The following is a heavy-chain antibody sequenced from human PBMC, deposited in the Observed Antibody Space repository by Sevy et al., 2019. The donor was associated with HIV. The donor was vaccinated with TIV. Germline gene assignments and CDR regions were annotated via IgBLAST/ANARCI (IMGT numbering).Heavy chain of an antibody. V-gene: IGHV4-59*01. D-gene: IGHD5-18*01. CDR3: AKAMATPYYFDY. CDR1: GGSISSYY. CDR2: IYYSGST. Sequence: SETLSLTCTVSGGSISSYYWSWIRQPPGKGLEWIGYIYYSGSTNYNPSLKSRVTISVDTSKNQFSLKLSSVTAADTAGYYCAKAMATPYYFDYWGQGTLVTVSS. J-gene: IGHJ4*02.